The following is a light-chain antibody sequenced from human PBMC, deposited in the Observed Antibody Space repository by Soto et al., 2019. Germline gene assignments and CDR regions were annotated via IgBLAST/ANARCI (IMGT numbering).Light chain of an antibody. CDR3: HQRSNWPPYT. CDR2: DAS. J-gene: IGKJ2*01. CDR1: QSVSSY. V-gene: IGKV3-11*01. Sequence: EIVLTQSPATLSLSPGERATLSCRASQSVSSYLAWYQQKPGQAPRLLIYDASNRATGIPARFSGSGSATDFTLTISSLEPEDFSVYYCHQRSNWPPYTFGQGTKLEIK.